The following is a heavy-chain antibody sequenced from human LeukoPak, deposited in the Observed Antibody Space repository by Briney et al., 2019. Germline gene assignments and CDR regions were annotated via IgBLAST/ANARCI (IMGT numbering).Heavy chain of an antibody. J-gene: IGHJ4*02. Sequence: SETLSLTCAVYGGSFSGYYWSWIRQPPGKGLEWIGEINHSGSTNYNPSLKSRVTISVDTSKNQFSLKLSSVTAADTAVYYCARGSFKYYYDSSGYYLRYFDHWGQGTLVTVSS. CDR3: ARGSFKYYYDSSGYYLRYFDH. CDR2: INHSGST. V-gene: IGHV4-34*01. CDR1: GGSFSGYY. D-gene: IGHD3-22*01.